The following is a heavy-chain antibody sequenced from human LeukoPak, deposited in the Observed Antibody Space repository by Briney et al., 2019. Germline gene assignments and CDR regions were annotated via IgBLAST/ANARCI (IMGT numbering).Heavy chain of an antibody. V-gene: IGHV3-23*01. CDR2: ISGSGGST. J-gene: IGHJ4*02. Sequence: GGSLRLSCAASGFTFSGYVMTWVRQPPGKGLQRVADISGSGGSTYHADSVKGRFTISRDNSRNTVYLQMNSLRAEDTAVYYCAKPNDSGWWKFDYWGQGTLVSVSS. CDR3: AKPNDSGWWKFDY. D-gene: IGHD6-13*01. CDR1: GFTFSGYV.